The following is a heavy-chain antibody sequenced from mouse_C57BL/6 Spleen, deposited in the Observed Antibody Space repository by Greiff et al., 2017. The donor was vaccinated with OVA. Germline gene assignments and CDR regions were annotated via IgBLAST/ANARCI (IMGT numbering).Heavy chain of an antibody. CDR2: IYPGSGST. D-gene: IGHD1-1*01. CDR1: GYTFTSYW. CDR3: AREMDYYGSSYAMDY. J-gene: IGHJ4*01. Sequence: QVHVKQPGAELVKPGASVKMSCKASGYTFTSYWITWVKQRPGQGLEWIGDIYPGSGSTNYNEKFKSKATLTVDTSSSTAYMQLSSLTSEDSAVYYCAREMDYYGSSYAMDYWGQGTSVTVSS. V-gene: IGHV1-55*01.